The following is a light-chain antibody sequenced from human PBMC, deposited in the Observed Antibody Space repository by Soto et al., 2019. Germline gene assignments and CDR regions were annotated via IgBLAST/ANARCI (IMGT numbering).Light chain of an antibody. V-gene: IGKV4-1*01. J-gene: IGKJ4*01. CDR2: WAS. CDR3: QQYYNTPLT. CDR1: QDISNY. Sequence: DIQMTQSPSSLSASVGDRVTITCQASQDISNYLNWYQQKPGQPPKLLIYWASTRESGVPDRFSGSGSGTDFTLTISSLQAEDVAVYYCQQYYNTPLTFGGGTKVDIK.